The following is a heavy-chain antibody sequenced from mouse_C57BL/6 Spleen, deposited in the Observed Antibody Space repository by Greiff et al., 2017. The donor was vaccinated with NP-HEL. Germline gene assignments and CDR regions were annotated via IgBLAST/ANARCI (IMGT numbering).Heavy chain of an antibody. J-gene: IGHJ3*01. CDR2: IDPSDSYT. CDR3: ACNWDGGFAY. D-gene: IGHD4-1*01. V-gene: IGHV1-69*01. CDR1: GYTFTSYW. Sequence: QVQLKQPGAELVMPGASVKLSCKASGYTFTSYWMHWVKQRPGQGLEWIGEIDPSDSYTNYNQKFKGKSTLTVDKSSSTAYMQLSSLTSEDSAVYYCACNWDGGFAYWGQGTLVTVSA.